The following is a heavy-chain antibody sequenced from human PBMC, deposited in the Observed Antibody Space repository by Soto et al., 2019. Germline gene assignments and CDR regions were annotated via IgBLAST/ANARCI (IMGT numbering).Heavy chain of an antibody. CDR2: INPNSGGT. CDR1: GYTFTGYY. J-gene: IGHJ6*02. Sequence: ASVKVSCKASGYTFTGYYMHWVRQAPGQGLEWMGWINPNSGGTNYAQKFQGWVTMTRDTYISTAYMELSRLRSDDTDVYYCASILLGYGSLDVWGQGTTVTVSS. CDR3: ASILLGYGSLDV. V-gene: IGHV1-2*04. D-gene: IGHD3-10*01.